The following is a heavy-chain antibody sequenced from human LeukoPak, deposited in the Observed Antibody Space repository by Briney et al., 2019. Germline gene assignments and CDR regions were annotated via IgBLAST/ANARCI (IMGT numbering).Heavy chain of an antibody. CDR3: TRDWYYYDSIDI. Sequence: PGRSLTLSCTASGFTLDDYPMSWFRQAPGKGREGVGFIRSKAYGGTTEYAAPVKGRYTISRDDSKSIAYLQMNSLKTEDTAVYYCTRDWYYYDSIDIWGQGTMVTVSS. CDR1: GFTLDDYP. J-gene: IGHJ3*02. V-gene: IGHV3-49*03. D-gene: IGHD3-22*01. CDR2: IRSKAYGGTT.